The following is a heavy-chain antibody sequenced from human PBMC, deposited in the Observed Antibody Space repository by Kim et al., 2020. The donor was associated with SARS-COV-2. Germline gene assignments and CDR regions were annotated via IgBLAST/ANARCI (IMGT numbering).Heavy chain of an antibody. D-gene: IGHD3-10*01. CDR1: GFTFSDYY. J-gene: IGHJ5*02. CDR2: ISSSSSYT. CDR3: ARGTMWDITMVRGVT. Sequence: GGSLRLSCAASGFTFSDYYMSWIRQAPGKGLEWVSYISSSSSYTNYADSVKGRFTISRDNAKNSLYLQMNSLRAEDTAVYYCARGTMWDITMVRGVTWGQGTLVTVSS. V-gene: IGHV3-11*06.